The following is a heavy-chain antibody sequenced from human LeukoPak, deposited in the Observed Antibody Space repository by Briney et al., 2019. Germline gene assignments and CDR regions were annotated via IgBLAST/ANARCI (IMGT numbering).Heavy chain of an antibody. V-gene: IGHV4-39*07. CDR2: IHYDGRT. CDR3: ARVLTAAGLDF. CDR1: GGSISGSRT. D-gene: IGHD6-25*01. Sequence: SETLSLTCSVSGGSISGSRTWGWVRQAPGKGLEWIGNIHYDGRTAPNPSLRSRATLSLDTSTNQFSLKMNSVTAADTALYYCARVLTAAGLDFWGQGILVSISS. J-gene: IGHJ4*02.